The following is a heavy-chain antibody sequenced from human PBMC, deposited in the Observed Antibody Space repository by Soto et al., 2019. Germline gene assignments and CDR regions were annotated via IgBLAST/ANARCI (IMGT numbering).Heavy chain of an antibody. J-gene: IGHJ3*02. CDR1: GFTFSDYW. Sequence: PGGSLRLSCAVSGFTFSDYWMSWVRQAPGKGLEWVANIKQDGNEKYYVDSVKGRFTISRDNAKNSLYLQMNSLRAEDTAVYYCARGLGSSGWYSPWDVFDIWGKGKMVTVS. V-gene: IGHV3-7*04. CDR2: IKQDGNEK. CDR3: ARGLGSSGWYSPWDVFDI. D-gene: IGHD6-19*01.